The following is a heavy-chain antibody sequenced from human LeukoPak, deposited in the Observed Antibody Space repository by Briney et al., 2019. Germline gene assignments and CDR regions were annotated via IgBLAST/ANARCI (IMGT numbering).Heavy chain of an antibody. J-gene: IGHJ5*02. V-gene: IGHV1-18*01. CDR2: ISAYNGNT. Sequence: ASVKVSCKASGYTFTSYGISWVRQAPGQGLEWMGWISAYNGNTNYAQKLQGRVTMTTDTPTSTAYMELRSLRSDDTAVYYCARVNYDILTGYQNWFDPWGQGTLVTVSS. D-gene: IGHD3-9*01. CDR3: ARVNYDILTGYQNWFDP. CDR1: GYTFTSYG.